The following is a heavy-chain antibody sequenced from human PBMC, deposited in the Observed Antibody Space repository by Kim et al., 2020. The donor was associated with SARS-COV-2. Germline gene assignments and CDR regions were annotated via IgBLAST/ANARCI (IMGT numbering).Heavy chain of an antibody. V-gene: IGHV3-74*01. J-gene: IGHJ4*02. Sequence: GGSLRLSCVGSGFMFSKDWMHWVRQAPGKGPVWVARINSDGLITTYADSVRGRFTISRDNAENTLYLQMNTLRAEDTAVYYFLRGLGDYWGQGTLVTVSS. CDR2: INSDGLIT. CDR1: GFMFSKDW. CDR3: LRGLGDY. D-gene: IGHD7-27*01.